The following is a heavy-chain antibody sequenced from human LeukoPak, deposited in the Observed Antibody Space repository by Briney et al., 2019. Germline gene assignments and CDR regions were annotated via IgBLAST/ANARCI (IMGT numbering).Heavy chain of an antibody. CDR1: GFTFSSYS. CDR3: ARDLSQGATTDTLGYFDY. Sequence: GGSLRLSCAASGFTFSSYSMNWVRQAPGKGLEWVSYISSSGSYIYYADSVKGRFTISRDNAQNSLYLQMNSLRADDTAVYYCARDLSQGATTDTLGYFDYRGQGALVTVSS. V-gene: IGHV3-21*01. D-gene: IGHD1-1*01. CDR2: ISSSGSYI. J-gene: IGHJ4*02.